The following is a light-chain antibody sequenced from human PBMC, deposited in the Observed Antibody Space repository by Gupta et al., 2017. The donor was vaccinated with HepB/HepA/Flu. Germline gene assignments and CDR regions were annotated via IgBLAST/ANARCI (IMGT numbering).Light chain of an antibody. CDR3: QSYDSSLSGPWV. J-gene: IGLJ3*02. CDR2: GNK. Sequence: QSVLTQPPSVSGAPGPRITISCTGNSSNIGAGFDVHWYQLLPGTAPKLLIYGNKNRPSGVPERFSGSKSGTSASLAITGLQAEDEADYYCQSYDSSLSGPWVFGGGTKLTVL. V-gene: IGLV1-40*01. CDR1: SSNIGAGFD.